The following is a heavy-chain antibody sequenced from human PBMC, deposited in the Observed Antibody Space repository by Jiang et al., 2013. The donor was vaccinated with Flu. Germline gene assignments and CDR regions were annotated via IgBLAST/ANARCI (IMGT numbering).Heavy chain of an antibody. V-gene: IGHV1-69*06. D-gene: IGHD3-22*01. CDR3: ARYPTYYYDSSGSDTPD. Sequence: GAEVKKPGSSVKVSCKASGGTFSSYAISWVRQAPGQGLEWMGGIIPIFGTANYAQKFQGRVTITADKSTSTAYMELSSLRSEDTAVYYCARYPTYYYDSSGSDTPDWGQGTLVTVSS. J-gene: IGHJ4*02. CDR2: IIPIFGTA. CDR1: GGTFSSYA.